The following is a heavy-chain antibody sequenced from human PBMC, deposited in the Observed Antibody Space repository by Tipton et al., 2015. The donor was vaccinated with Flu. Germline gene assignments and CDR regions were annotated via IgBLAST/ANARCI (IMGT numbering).Heavy chain of an antibody. Sequence: SLRLSCAASGFTFSTYWMGWVRQAPGKGLEWVANINQGGSEKYYVDSVKGRFTISRDNAKNSLHLQMNSLRAEDTAVYSCARGSRYFDYWGQGTLVTVSS. CDR3: ARGSRYFDY. CDR2: INQGGSEK. CDR1: GFTFSTYW. J-gene: IGHJ4*02. D-gene: IGHD6-19*01. V-gene: IGHV3-7*03.